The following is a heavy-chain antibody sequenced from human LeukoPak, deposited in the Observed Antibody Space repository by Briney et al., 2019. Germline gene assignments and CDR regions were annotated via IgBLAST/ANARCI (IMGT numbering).Heavy chain of an antibody. Sequence: GASVKVSCKVSGDTLTELSTHWVRQAPGKGLEWTGGFDPEHGEMIYAQKLQGRVTMTEDRSTDTAYMELSSLRSEDTAVYYCATGGPWDLLKYWGQGTLVTVSS. CDR2: FDPEHGEM. CDR1: GDTLTELS. D-gene: IGHD3-9*01. CDR3: ATGGPWDLLKY. V-gene: IGHV1-24*01. J-gene: IGHJ4*02.